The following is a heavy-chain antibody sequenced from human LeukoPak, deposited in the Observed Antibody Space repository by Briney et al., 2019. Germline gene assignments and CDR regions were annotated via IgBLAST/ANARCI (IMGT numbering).Heavy chain of an antibody. D-gene: IGHD1-26*01. J-gene: IGHJ3*02. CDR2: MNPNSGGT. Sequence: ASVKVSCKASGYTFTSYDINWVRQATGQGLEWMGWMNPNSGGTNYAQKFQGRVTMTRDTSISTAYMELSRLRSDDTAVYYCAREFGGATLSDAFDIWGQGTMVTVSS. CDR3: AREFGGATLSDAFDI. CDR1: GYTFTSYD. V-gene: IGHV1-2*02.